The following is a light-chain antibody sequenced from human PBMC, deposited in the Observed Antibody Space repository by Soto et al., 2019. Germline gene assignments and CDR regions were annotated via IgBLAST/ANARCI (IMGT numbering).Light chain of an antibody. Sequence: EIVLTQSPGTLSLSPWERGTLSCRASQTVGSNFLAWYQQKPGQAPRLLIFDASTRATGIPDRFTGSGSGTDFTLTISSLEPEDFAVYYCQQRSNWPPITFGQGTRLEI. CDR3: QQRSNWPPIT. V-gene: IGKV3D-20*02. CDR1: QTVGSNF. CDR2: DAS. J-gene: IGKJ5*01.